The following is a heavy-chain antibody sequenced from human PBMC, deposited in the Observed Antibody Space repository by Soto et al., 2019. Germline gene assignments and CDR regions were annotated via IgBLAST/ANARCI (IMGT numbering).Heavy chain of an antibody. J-gene: IGHJ4*02. D-gene: IGHD6-19*01. V-gene: IGHV3-23*01. Sequence: GGSLRLSCAASGFSFVNYAMNWVRQAPGKGLEWVSGLSGSGTSTYHADSVKGRFTISRDNSRDTLFLQMNSLTADDTAVYYCAKATTNGGWFNPFDSWGQGALVTVSS. CDR1: GFSFVNYA. CDR3: AKATTNGGWFNPFDS. CDR2: LSGSGTST.